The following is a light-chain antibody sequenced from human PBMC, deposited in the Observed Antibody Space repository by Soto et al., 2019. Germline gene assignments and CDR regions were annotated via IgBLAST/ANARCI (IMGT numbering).Light chain of an antibody. CDR1: QSISYY. J-gene: IGKJ1*01. CDR3: QQRSVWPST. CDR2: DAI. Sequence: EIVLTQSPDTVSLSSGGRATLSFRASQSISYYLAWYQQKPGQAPRLLIYDAINRATGIPGRFRGSGPGTDFTLTISRLEPEDFAVYYCQQRSVWPSTFGQGTKGDI. V-gene: IGKV3-11*01.